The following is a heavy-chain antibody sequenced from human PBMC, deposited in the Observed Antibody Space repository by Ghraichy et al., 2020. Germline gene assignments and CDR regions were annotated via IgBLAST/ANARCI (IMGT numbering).Heavy chain of an antibody. CDR2: IAGNGVDT. D-gene: IGHD2-15*01. V-gene: IGHV3-23*01. CDR3: ARGTRPSCNGASCYPLDY. Sequence: GGSLRLSCAVSGFTFETYAMTWVRQAPGKGPEWVSSIAGNGVDTSYIDSVKGRFTISMDSSKTTVYLQMNSVRAEDTAMYYCARGTRPSCNGASCYPLDYWGHGTLVTVAS. J-gene: IGHJ4*01. CDR1: GFTFETYA.